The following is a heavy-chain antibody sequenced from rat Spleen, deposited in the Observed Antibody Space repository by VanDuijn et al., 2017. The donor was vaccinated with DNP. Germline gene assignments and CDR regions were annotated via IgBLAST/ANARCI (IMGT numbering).Heavy chain of an antibody. CDR3: ARLGYYFDY. Sequence: EVQLVESGGGLVQPGRSLKLSCAASGFTFSAYYMAWVRQAPAKGLEWVAYIGSPAYAPYYTDSVKGRFAISRDNAKSTLYLQMNSLRSEDMATYYCARLGYYFDYWGQGVMVTVSS. CDR2: IGSPAYAP. J-gene: IGHJ2*01. V-gene: IGHV5-22*01. CDR1: GFTFSAYY.